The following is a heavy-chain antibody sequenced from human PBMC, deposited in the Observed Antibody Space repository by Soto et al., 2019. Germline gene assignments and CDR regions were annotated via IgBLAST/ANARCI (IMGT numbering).Heavy chain of an antibody. D-gene: IGHD6-13*01. V-gene: IGHV1-69*13. CDR3: ARGQQQLTPVYYYYGMDV. Sequence: SVKVSCKASGGTFSSYAISWVRQAPGQGLEWMGGIIPIFGTANYAQKFQGRVTITADESTSTAYMELSSLRSEDTAVYYCARGQQQLTPVYYYYGMDVWGQGTTVTVSS. J-gene: IGHJ6*02. CDR2: IIPIFGTA. CDR1: GGTFSSYA.